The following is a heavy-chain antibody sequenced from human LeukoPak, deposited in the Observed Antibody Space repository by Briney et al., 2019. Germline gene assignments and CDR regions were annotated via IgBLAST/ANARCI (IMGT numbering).Heavy chain of an antibody. D-gene: IGHD4-11*01. J-gene: IGHJ4*02. CDR2: ISKNGDDT. CDR1: GFTFSDYP. V-gene: IGHV3-64D*06. Sequence: PGGSLRLSCSASGFTFSDYPMHWVRQTPGKGLEYVSAISKNGDDTYYADSVKGRSTISRDNSKNTLYLQMSSLRTEDAAVFCCVQVGSNYYLNWGQGTLVIVSS. CDR3: VQVGSNYYLN.